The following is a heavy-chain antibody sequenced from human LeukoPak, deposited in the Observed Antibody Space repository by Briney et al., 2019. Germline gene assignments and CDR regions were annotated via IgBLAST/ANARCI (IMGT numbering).Heavy chain of an antibody. V-gene: IGHV4-4*07. CDR1: GGSISSYY. CDR3: ARGGYSSSWYTVAFDI. Sequence: SETLSLTCTVSGGSISSYYWSWIRQPAGKGLEWIGRIYTGGSTNYNPSLKSRVTMSVDTSKNQFSLKLSSVTAADTAVYYCARGGYSSSWYTVAFDIWGQGTMVTVSS. CDR2: IYTGGST. D-gene: IGHD6-13*01. J-gene: IGHJ3*02.